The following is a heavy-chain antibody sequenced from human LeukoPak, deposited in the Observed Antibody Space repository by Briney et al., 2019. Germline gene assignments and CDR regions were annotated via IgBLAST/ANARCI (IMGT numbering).Heavy chain of an antibody. CDR1: GFTFSSYS. Sequence: PGGSLSLSGAASGFTFSSYSMNWVRQAPGKGLEWVSSISSSSSYIYYADSVKGRFTISRDNAKNSLYLQMNSLRAEDTAVYYCARDLVFLSPSRAVVTRGYNYFDYWGQGTLVTVSS. V-gene: IGHV3-21*01. D-gene: IGHD4-23*01. CDR3: ARDLVFLSPSRAVVTRGYNYFDY. J-gene: IGHJ4*02. CDR2: ISSSSSYI.